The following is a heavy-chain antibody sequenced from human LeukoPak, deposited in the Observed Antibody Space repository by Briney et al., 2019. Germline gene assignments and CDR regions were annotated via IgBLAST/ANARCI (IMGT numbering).Heavy chain of an antibody. V-gene: IGHV3-11*04. CDR3: ARGGTVFDY. D-gene: IGHD1-1*01. CDR2: ISSRGSII. J-gene: IGHJ4*02. CDR1: GFTFSDYY. Sequence: GGSLRLSCAASGFTFSDYYMNWIRQAPGKGLEWVSYISSRGSIIKYADSVKGRLTISRDNAKNSLYLQINSLRAEDTAVYYCARGGTVFDYWGQGTLVTVSS.